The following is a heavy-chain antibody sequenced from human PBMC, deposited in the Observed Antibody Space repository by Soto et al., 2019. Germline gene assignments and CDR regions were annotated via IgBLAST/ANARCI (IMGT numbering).Heavy chain of an antibody. J-gene: IGHJ4*02. D-gene: IGHD4-17*01. Sequence: VGSLRLSCAASGFTVSSNYMSCVRQAPGKGLEWVSVIYSGGSTYYADSVKGRFTISRDNSKNTLYLQMNSLRAEDTAVYYCARMTRTTYGDYDYWGQGTLVTVSS. V-gene: IGHV3-53*01. CDR2: IYSGGST. CDR3: ARMTRTTYGDYDY. CDR1: GFTVSSNY.